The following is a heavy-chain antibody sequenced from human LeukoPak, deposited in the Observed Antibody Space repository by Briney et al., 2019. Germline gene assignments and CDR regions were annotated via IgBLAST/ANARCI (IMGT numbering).Heavy chain of an antibody. CDR1: GFAFSSYS. Sequence: GGSLRLSCAASGFAFSSYSMNWVRQAPGKGLEWVSSISSSSSYIYYADSVKGRFTISRDNAKNSLYLQMNSLRAEDTAVYYCARHPIIVGAKFFDYWGQGTLVTVSS. D-gene: IGHD1-26*01. CDR3: ARHPIIVGAKFFDY. J-gene: IGHJ4*02. CDR2: ISSSSSYI. V-gene: IGHV3-21*01.